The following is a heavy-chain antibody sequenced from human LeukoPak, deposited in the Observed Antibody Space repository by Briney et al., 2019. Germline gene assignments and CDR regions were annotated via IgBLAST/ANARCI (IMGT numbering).Heavy chain of an antibody. CDR3: ARAYHGNYHWEFDP. V-gene: IGHV5-51*01. J-gene: IGHJ5*01. CDR1: GYSFTANW. Sequence: GESLKISCMDSGYSFTANWIAWVRQMPGKGLEWMGMIHASDSETRYSPSSQGQVTISADTSTSTAYLQWNSLKASDTAMYYCARAYHGNYHWEFDPWGQGTLVTVSS. D-gene: IGHD1-7*01. CDR2: IHASDSET.